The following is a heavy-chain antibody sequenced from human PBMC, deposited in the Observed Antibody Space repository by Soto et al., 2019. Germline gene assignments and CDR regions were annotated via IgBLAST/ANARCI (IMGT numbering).Heavy chain of an antibody. CDR3: ATADRCLYCSSTRGLGY. CDR2: FDPEDGET. Sequence: QVQLVQSGAEVKKPGASVKVSCKVSGYTLTELSIHWVRQAPGKGLEWMGGFDPEDGETIYAQKFQGRVTMTEDTSTDTDYMELSSLISEDTAVYYCATADRCLYCSSTRGLGYWGQGTLVTVSS. J-gene: IGHJ4*02. D-gene: IGHD2-2*01. V-gene: IGHV1-24*01. CDR1: GYTLTELS.